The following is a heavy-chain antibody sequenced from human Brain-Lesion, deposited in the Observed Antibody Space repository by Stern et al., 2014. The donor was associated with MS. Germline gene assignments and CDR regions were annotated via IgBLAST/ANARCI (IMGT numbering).Heavy chain of an antibody. CDR2: INPNTGGP. CDR3: ARDQRGITIFGVVTDYYYLGMDV. CDR1: GYIFTGYY. D-gene: IGHD3-3*01. Sequence: VQLVESGAEVKKPGASVKVSCKTSGYIFTGYYIHWVRQAPGQGLEWMAWINPNTGGPKYAQKFQGRVTMCRDTSIRTASVELSSLKSDDTAVYYCARDQRGITIFGVVTDYYYLGMDVWGQGTTVTVSS. J-gene: IGHJ6*02. V-gene: IGHV1-2*02.